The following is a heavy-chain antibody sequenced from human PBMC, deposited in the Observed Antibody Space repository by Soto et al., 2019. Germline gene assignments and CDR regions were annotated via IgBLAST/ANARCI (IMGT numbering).Heavy chain of an antibody. Sequence: GESLKISWKGSGYSFTHYWIGWVRQMPGKGLEWMGLIYPYDSETRYSPSFQGQVTMSVDKSISTAYLQWSSLKASDTAMYYCVRRPDGGYYFDYWGQGTLVTVSS. J-gene: IGHJ4*02. V-gene: IGHV5-51*01. CDR3: VRRPDGGYYFDY. CDR2: IYPYDSET. CDR1: GYSFTHYW. D-gene: IGHD3-22*01.